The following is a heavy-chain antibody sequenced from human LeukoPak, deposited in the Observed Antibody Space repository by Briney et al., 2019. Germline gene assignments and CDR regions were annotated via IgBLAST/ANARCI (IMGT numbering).Heavy chain of an antibody. J-gene: IGHJ4*02. Sequence: SETLSLTCAVYGGSFSGYYWSWIRQPPGKGLEWIGEINHSGSTNYNPSLKSQVTISVDTSKNQFSLKLSSVTAADTAVYYCARGQTDWDILTGYYVDYWGQGTLVTVSS. CDR2: INHSGST. CDR3: ARGQTDWDILTGYYVDY. CDR1: GGSFSGYY. D-gene: IGHD3-9*01. V-gene: IGHV4-34*01.